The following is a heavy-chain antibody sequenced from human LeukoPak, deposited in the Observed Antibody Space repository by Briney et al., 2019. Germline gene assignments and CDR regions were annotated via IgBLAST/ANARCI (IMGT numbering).Heavy chain of an antibody. J-gene: IGHJ4*02. CDR3: ARGPEYYFDY. CDR2: IYYSGST. Sequence: SETLSLTCTVSGGSISSSSYYWGWIRQPPGKGLEWIGSIYYSGSTYCNPSLKSRVTISVDTSKNQFSLKLSSVTAADTAVYYCARGPEYYFDYWGQGTLVTVSS. V-gene: IGHV4-39*01. CDR1: GGSISSSSYY.